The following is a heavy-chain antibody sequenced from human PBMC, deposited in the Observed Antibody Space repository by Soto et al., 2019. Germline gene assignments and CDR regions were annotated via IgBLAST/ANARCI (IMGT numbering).Heavy chain of an antibody. CDR3: ARAVGDYDAFYGMDV. CDR2: IIPIFGTA. Sequence: SVKVSCKASGGTFSSYAIRWVRQAPGQGLEWMGGIIPIFGTANYAQKFQGRVTITADESTSTAYMELSSLRSEDTAVYYCARAVGDYDAFYGMDVWGQGTTVTVSS. J-gene: IGHJ6*02. CDR1: GGTFSSYA. V-gene: IGHV1-69*13. D-gene: IGHD4-17*01.